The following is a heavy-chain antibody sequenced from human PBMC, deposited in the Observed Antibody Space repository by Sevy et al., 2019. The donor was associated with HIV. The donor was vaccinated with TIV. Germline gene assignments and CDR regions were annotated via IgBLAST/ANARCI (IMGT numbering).Heavy chain of an antibody. Sequence: GGSLRLSCAASGFTFSSYGMHWVRQAPGKGLEWVAVIWYDGSNKYYADFVKGRFTISRDNSKNTLYLQMNSLRVEDTAVYYCASLPNNYYDISGYSGDNAFDLWGRGTMVTVSS. D-gene: IGHD3-22*01. J-gene: IGHJ3*01. CDR1: GFTFSSYG. CDR2: IWYDGSNK. V-gene: IGHV3-33*03. CDR3: ASLPNNYYDISGYSGDNAFDL.